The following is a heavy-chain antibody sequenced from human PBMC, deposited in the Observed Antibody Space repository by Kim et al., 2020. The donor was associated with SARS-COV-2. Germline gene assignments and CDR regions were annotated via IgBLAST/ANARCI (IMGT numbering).Heavy chain of an antibody. CDR2: IYYSGST. J-gene: IGHJ3*02. CDR3: ARIGGTIIRGVLSAFDN. D-gene: IGHD3-10*01. CDR1: GGSISSWY. Sequence: SETLSLTCTVSGGSISSWYWSWIRQPPGKGLEWIGYIYYSGSTNYNPSLKSRVTISVDTSKNQFSLKLSSVTAADTAVYYCARIGGTIIRGVLSAFDNW. V-gene: IGHV4-59*08.